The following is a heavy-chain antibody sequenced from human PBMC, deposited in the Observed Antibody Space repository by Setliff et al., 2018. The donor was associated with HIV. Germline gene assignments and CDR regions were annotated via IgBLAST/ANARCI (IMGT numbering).Heavy chain of an antibody. CDR1: GFTFSGYD. CDR3: VRDGSSSGSFYPEYFQY. Sequence: QAGGSLRLSCAASGFTFSGYDMNWVRQAPGKGLEWLSYISYSGNTMYYADSVEGRFTISRDNAKNSLYLQMHSLRAEDTAVYYCVRDGSSSGSFYPEYFQYWGQGTLVTVSS. V-gene: IGHV3-48*03. J-gene: IGHJ1*01. D-gene: IGHD1-26*01. CDR2: ISYSGNTM.